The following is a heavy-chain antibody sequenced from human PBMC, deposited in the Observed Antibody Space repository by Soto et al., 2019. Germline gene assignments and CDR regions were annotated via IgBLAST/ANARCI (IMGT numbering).Heavy chain of an antibody. D-gene: IGHD3-16*01. V-gene: IGHV3-21*01. J-gene: IGHJ5*02. Sequence: EVQLVESGGGLVKPGGSLRLSCAASGFIFSSHSMTWVRQAPGKGLEWVSSISSSSTSIYYADSVKGRFTISRDNAKNSLFLQMNGLRADDTAVYYCAGGGSLYPWGQGTLVTVSS. CDR3: AGGGSLYP. CDR1: GFIFSSHS. CDR2: ISSSSTSI.